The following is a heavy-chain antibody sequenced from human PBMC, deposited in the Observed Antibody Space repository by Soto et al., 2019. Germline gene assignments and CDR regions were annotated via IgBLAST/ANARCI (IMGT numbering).Heavy chain of an antibody. CDR3: ARDKDRLQLGENYYYILDV. Sequence: QVQLVQSGAEVKKPGSSVKVSCKTSGGTFSTSAISWVRQAPGQGLEWVGGIMPVFPTPDYAQNFQGRVTIPADDSTTTASLELTSLRADDTAVYYCARDKDRLQLGENYYYILDVWGQGTAITVSS. V-gene: IGHV1-69*12. CDR1: GGTFSTSA. J-gene: IGHJ6*02. D-gene: IGHD1-1*01. CDR2: IMPVFPTP.